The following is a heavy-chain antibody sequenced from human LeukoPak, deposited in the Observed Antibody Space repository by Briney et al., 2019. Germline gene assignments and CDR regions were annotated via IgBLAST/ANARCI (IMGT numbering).Heavy chain of an antibody. V-gene: IGHV4-34*01. CDR2: INHSGST. CDR1: GGSFSGYY. D-gene: IGHD6-19*01. CDR3: ARRGPGYSSGWYDY. Sequence: RASETLSLTCAVYGGSFSGYYWSWIRQPPGKGLEWIGEINHSGSTNYNPSLKSRVTISVDTSKNQFSLKLSSVTAADTAVYYCARRGPGYSSGWYDYWGQGTLVTVSS. J-gene: IGHJ4*02.